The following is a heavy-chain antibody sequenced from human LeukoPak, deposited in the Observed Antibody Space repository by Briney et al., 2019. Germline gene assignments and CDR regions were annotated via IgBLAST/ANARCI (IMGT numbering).Heavy chain of an antibody. Sequence: GESLKISCKASGYSFSTYWIGWVRQTSGKGLEWIGIIYPGDSDTRYSPSFQGQVTISADRSLTTAYLQWSSLKALDTAMYFCARSPTSISNPYYFDWWGQGTLVTVSS. CDR1: GYSFSTYW. CDR3: ARSPTSISNPYYFDW. V-gene: IGHV5-51*01. D-gene: IGHD3-3*02. J-gene: IGHJ4*02. CDR2: IYPGDSDT.